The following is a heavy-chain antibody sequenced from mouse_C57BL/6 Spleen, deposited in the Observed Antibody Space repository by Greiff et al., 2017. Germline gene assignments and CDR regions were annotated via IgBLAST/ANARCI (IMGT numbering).Heavy chain of an antibody. CDR3: ARSITTVVATDWYFDV. V-gene: IGHV5-17*01. CDR2: ISSGSSTI. J-gene: IGHJ1*03. Sequence: EVKLMESGGGLVKPGGSLKLSCAASGFTFSDYGMHWVRQAPEKGLEWVAYISSGSSTIYYADTVKGRFTISRDNAKNTLFLRMTSLRSEDTAMYYCARSITTVVATDWYFDVWGTGTTVTVSS. CDR1: GFTFSDYG. D-gene: IGHD1-1*01.